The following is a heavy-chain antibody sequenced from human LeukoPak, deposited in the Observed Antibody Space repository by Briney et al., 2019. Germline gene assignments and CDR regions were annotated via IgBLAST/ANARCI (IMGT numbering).Heavy chain of an antibody. Sequence: GGSLRLSCAASGFTFSIYAMSWVRQAPGKGLEWVSAIGGSGQNTNYADSVKGRFTISRDNSRNTLYLDMNILRAEDTAVYYCAETVTTQAYYWYFDLWGRGTLVTVSS. D-gene: IGHD4-17*01. CDR3: AETVTTQAYYWYFDL. CDR1: GFTFSIYA. V-gene: IGHV3-23*01. CDR2: IGGSGQNT. J-gene: IGHJ2*01.